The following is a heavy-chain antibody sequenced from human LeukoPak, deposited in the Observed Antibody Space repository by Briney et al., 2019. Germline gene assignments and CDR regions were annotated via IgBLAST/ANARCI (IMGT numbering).Heavy chain of an antibody. CDR3: ARARCSRTSCNTESDY. CDR1: GFTFSPYW. J-gene: IGHJ4*02. V-gene: IGHV3-74*01. D-gene: IGHD2-2*01. CDR2: ITSDGSST. Sequence: GGSLRLSCAASGFTFSPYWMHWVRQAPGKGLVWVARITSDGSSTAYADSVKGRFTISRDNTKNTLYLQMNNLRAEDTAVHYCARARCSRTSCNTESDYWGQGTLVTVSS.